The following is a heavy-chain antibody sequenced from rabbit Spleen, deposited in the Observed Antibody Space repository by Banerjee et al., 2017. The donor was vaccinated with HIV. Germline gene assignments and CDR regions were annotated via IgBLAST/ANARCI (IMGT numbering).Heavy chain of an antibody. V-gene: IGHV1S40*01. CDR1: GFSFNSGYD. CDR3: ARDAGTSFSTYGMDL. CDR2: AYAGSSGST. Sequence: QSLEESGGGLVKPGASLTLTCKASGFSFNSGYDMCWVHQAPGKGLEWVACAYAGSSGSTYYASWAKGRFTISKTSSTTVTLQMTSLTAADTATYFCARDAGTSFSTYGMDLWGPGTLVTVS. D-gene: IGHD8-1*01. J-gene: IGHJ6*01.